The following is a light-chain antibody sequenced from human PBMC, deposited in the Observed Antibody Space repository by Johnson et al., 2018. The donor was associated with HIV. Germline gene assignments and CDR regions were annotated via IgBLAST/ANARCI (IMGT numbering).Light chain of an antibody. CDR1: SSNIGNNY. Sequence: QSVLTQPPSVSAAPGQKVTISCSGSSSNIGNNYVSWYQQLPGTAPKLLIYDNNKRPSGIPDRFSGSKSGTSATLDITGLQTGDAADYYCGTWDSSLSAGVFGTGTKVTVL. J-gene: IGLJ1*01. CDR3: GTWDSSLSAGV. CDR2: DNN. V-gene: IGLV1-51*01.